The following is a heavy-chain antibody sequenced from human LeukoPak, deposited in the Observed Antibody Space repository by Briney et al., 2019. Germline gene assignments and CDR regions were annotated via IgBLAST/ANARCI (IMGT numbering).Heavy chain of an antibody. CDR3: AKDARIFGVINYFDS. J-gene: IGHJ4*02. CDR2: IWYDGSNK. CDR1: GFTFSSYG. V-gene: IGHV3-33*06. Sequence: GGSLRLSCAASGFTFSSYGMHWVRQAPGKGLEWVAVIWYDGSNKYYADSVKGRFTISRDNSKNTLYLQMNSLRAEDTAVYYCAKDARIFGVINYFDSWGQGTLVTVSS. D-gene: IGHD3-3*01.